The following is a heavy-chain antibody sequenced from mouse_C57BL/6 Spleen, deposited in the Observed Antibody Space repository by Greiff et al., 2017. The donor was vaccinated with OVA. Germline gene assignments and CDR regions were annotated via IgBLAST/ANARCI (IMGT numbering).Heavy chain of an antibody. D-gene: IGHD2-1*01. CDR3: ARGDGNYRDYYAMDY. Sequence: VQLQQSGAELVKPGASVKLSCKASGYTFTSYWMHWVKQRPGQGLEWIGMIHPNSGSTNYNEKFKSKATLTVDKSSSTAYMQLSSLTSEDSAVYDCARGDGNYRDYYAMDYWGQGTSVTVSS. CDR2: IHPNSGST. V-gene: IGHV1-64*01. CDR1: GYTFTSYW. J-gene: IGHJ4*01.